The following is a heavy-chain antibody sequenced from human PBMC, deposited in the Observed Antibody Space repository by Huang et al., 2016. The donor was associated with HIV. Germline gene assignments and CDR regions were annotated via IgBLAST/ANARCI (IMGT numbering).Heavy chain of an antibody. CDR3: VRDPRIQSWLNYFDY. CDR2: INSDGSSS. CDR1: GFTFSSYW. J-gene: IGHJ4*02. Sequence: EVQLVEFGGGLVQPGGSLRLSCAASGFTFSSYWMHWVRQAPGKGLVWVSRINSDGSSSGYADSVKGRFTISRDNAKNTLYLQMNSLSAEDTAVYYCVRDPRIQSWLNYFDYWGQGTLVSVSS. D-gene: IGHD3-22*01. V-gene: IGHV3-74*01.